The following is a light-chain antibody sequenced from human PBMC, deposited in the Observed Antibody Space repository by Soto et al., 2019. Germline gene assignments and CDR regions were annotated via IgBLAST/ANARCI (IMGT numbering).Light chain of an antibody. Sequence: QSALTQPPSVSGSPGQSVTISCTGTSSDVGSYNRVSWYQQPPGTASKLMIYDVTKRPSGVPDRISGSKSGNTASLTISGLQAEDEADYYCCSYAGSYSWVFGGGTKLTVL. J-gene: IGLJ2*01. CDR2: DVT. CDR3: CSYAGSYSWV. CDR1: SSDVGSYNR. V-gene: IGLV2-18*02.